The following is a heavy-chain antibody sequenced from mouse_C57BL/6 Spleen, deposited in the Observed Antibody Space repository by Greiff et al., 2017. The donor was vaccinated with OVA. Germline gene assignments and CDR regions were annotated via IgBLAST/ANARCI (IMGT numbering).Heavy chain of an antibody. CDR2: ISSGSSTI. CDR1: GFTFSDYG. J-gene: IGHJ2*01. D-gene: IGHD1-2*01. Sequence: EVKVVESGGGLVKPGGSLKLSCAASGFTFSDYGMHWVRQAPEKGLEWVAYISSGSSTIYYADTVKGRFTISRDNAKNTLFLQMTSLRSEDTAMYYCARRYYGLDYWGQGTTLTVSS. V-gene: IGHV5-17*01. CDR3: ARRYYGLDY.